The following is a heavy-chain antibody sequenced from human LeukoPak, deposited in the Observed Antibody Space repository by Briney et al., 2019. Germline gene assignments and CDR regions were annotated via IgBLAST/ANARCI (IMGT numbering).Heavy chain of an antibody. CDR1: GFTVSGDY. Sequence: GGSLRLSCADSGFTVSGDYMSWVRQAPGKGLEWVSVIYSDDRTYYADSVKGRFTISRDNSKNTLYLQMNTLRAEDTAVYYCTRDGDYYDTSGPDVWGKGTTVTVSS. CDR3: TRDGDYYDTSGPDV. D-gene: IGHD3-22*01. V-gene: IGHV3-53*01. CDR2: IYSDDRT. J-gene: IGHJ6*04.